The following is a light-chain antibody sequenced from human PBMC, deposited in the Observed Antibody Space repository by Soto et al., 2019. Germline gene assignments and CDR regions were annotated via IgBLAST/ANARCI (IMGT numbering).Light chain of an antibody. Sequence: DIQMTQSPSTLSASLGDRVTITCRARRNIERWLAWYQQKPGKAPRLLIYDASTLETGVPSRFSGGGSGTEFTLTISSLQPDDNATYYCQHCDTYWAFDQGTKVEVE. CDR3: QHCDTYWA. CDR2: DAS. CDR1: RNIERW. J-gene: IGKJ1*01. V-gene: IGKV1-5*01.